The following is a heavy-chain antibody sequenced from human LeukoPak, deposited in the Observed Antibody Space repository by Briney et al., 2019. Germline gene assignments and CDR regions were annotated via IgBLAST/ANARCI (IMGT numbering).Heavy chain of an antibody. J-gene: IGHJ3*02. CDR3: ARDSQYAFDI. Sequence: AGSLRLSCAAAGFTFSSYSMNWVRQAPGKGLEWVSYIGSGGGTIYYADSVKGRFTISRDNAKNSLYLQMTSLRDEDTAVYYCARDSQYAFDIWGQGTMVTVSS. CDR2: IGSGGGTI. CDR1: GFTFSSYS. V-gene: IGHV3-48*02.